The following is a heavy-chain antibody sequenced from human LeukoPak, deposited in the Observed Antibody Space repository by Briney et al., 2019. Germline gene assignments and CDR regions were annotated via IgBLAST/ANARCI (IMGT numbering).Heavy chain of an antibody. D-gene: IGHD3-22*01. J-gene: IGHJ3*02. CDR1: VGSIFSNNHY. Sequence: PSETLSLTCTVSVGSIFSNNHYWGWTRQPPGKGLKWFGSISYSGGTAYNQSLRSRVTISVDTSKNQFSLKVNSVTAADTAVYYCAREVEYYDSSGYRPHAFDIWGQGTLVTVSA. V-gene: IGHV4-39*02. CDR3: AREVEYYDSSGYRPHAFDI. CDR2: ISYSGGT.